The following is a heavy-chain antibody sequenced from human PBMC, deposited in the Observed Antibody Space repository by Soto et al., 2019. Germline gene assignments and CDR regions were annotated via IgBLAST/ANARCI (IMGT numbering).Heavy chain of an antibody. CDR1: GCSISSGGYY. Sequence: ILSLTWTVSGCSISSGGYYWSGMRQHTAKGVEWIRDVYNSASNPYNPTVGFPVSIAQATSTNQLLLSLSSVAAAATAVYSCARSAGPGEALAIWGQGTMVTVSS. CDR3: ARSAGPGEALAI. V-gene: IGHV4-31*01. D-gene: IGHD1-26*01. CDR2: VYNSASN. J-gene: IGHJ3*02.